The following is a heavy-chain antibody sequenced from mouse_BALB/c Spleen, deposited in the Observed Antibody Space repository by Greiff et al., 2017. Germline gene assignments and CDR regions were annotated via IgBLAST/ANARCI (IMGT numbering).Heavy chain of an antibody. Sequence: VQLQQSGTVLARPGASVKMSCKASGYTFTSYWMHWVKQRPGQGLEWIGAIYPGNSDTSYNQKFKGKAKLTAVTSTSTAYMELSSLTNEDSAVYYCTRFPYYGYDAGSYFDYWGQGTTLTVSS. D-gene: IGHD2-14*01. CDR2: IYPGNSDT. V-gene: IGHV1-5*01. J-gene: IGHJ2*01. CDR1: GYTFTSYW. CDR3: TRFPYYGYDAGSYFDY.